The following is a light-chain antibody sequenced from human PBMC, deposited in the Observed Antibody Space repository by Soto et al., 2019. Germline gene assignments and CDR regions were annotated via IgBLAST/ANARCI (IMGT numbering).Light chain of an antibody. CDR2: EVS. V-gene: IGLV2-14*01. CDR3: CSYTNRATYV. CDR1: SSDVGRYNY. J-gene: IGLJ1*01. Sequence: QSVLAQPASVSGSPGQSITISCTGTSSDVGRYNYVSWYQQHPGKAPKLMIHEVSYRPSGVSGRFSGSKSGNTASLTISGLQAEDEAEYHCCSYTNRATYVFGTG.